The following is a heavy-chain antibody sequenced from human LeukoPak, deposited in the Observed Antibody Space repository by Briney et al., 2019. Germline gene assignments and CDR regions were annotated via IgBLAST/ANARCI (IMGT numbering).Heavy chain of an antibody. CDR2: ISRSGSTK. D-gene: IGHD2-15*01. CDR3: ARVLRYCSGGNCYSGGLGYMDV. CDR1: GFTFSDYN. V-gene: IGHV3-11*01. J-gene: IGHJ6*03. Sequence: PGGSLRLSCAASGFTFSDYNMRWIRQAPGKGLAWVSSISRSGSTKYYADSVKGRFTISRDNAKNSLFLQMNSLRAEDTAVYYGARVLRYCSGGNCYSGGLGYMDVWGKGTTVTISS.